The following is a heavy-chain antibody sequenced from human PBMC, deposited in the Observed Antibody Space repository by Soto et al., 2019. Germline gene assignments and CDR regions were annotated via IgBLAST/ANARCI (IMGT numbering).Heavy chain of an antibody. CDR2: IIPIFGTA. J-gene: IGHJ6*02. V-gene: IGHV1-69*13. CDR3: ARDRGPNTGHFPPRFAP. CDR1: GGTFSSYA. D-gene: IGHD3-9*01. Sequence: SVKVSCKASGGTFSSYAISWVRQAPGQGLEWMGEIIPIFGTANYAQKFQGRVTITADESTSTAYMELSSLRSEDTAVYYCARDRGPNTGHFPPRFAPWSQRTTVSAS.